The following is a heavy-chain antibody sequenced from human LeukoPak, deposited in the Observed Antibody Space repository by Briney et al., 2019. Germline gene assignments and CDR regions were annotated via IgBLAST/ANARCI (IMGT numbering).Heavy chain of an antibody. CDR1: GYTFTSYG. CDR2: ISAYNGNT. Sequence: ASVKVSCKASGYTFTSYGISWVRQVPGQGLEWMGWISAYNGNTNYAQKLQGRVTMTTDTSTSTAYMGLRSLRSDDTAVYYCARAEIDYYGSGSYSIRFDPWGQGTLVTVSS. J-gene: IGHJ5*02. D-gene: IGHD3-10*01. CDR3: ARAEIDYYGSGSYSIRFDP. V-gene: IGHV1-18*01.